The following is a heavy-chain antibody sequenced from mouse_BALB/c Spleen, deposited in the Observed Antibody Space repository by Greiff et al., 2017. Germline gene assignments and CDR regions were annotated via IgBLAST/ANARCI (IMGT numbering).Heavy chain of an antibody. J-gene: IGHJ3*01. CDR2: ISSGGST. Sequence: EVKLVESGGGLVKPGGSLKLSCAASGFTFSSYAMSWVRQTPEKRLEWVASISSGGSTYYPDSVKGRFTISRDNARNILYLQMSSLRSEDTAMYYCARGQGLRGFAYWGQGTLVTVSA. D-gene: IGHD2-4*01. CDR1: GFTFSSYA. V-gene: IGHV5-6-5*01. CDR3: ARGQGLRGFAY.